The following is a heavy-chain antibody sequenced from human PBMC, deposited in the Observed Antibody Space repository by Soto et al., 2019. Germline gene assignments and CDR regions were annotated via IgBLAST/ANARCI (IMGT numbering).Heavy chain of an antibody. CDR3: ARAELYYDSSGTLDVLDY. CDR2: INPSGGST. V-gene: IGHV1-46*01. J-gene: IGHJ4*02. D-gene: IGHD3-22*01. CDR1: GYTFTSYY. Sequence: ASVKVSCKASGYTFTSYYMHWVRQAPGQGLEWMGIINPSGGSTSYAQKFQGRVTMTRDTSTSTVYMELSSLRSEDTAVYYCARAELYYDSSGTLDVLDYWGQRTLVTVSA.